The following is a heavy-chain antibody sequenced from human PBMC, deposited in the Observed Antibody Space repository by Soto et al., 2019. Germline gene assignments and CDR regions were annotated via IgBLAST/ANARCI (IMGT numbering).Heavy chain of an antibody. CDR2: ISYDGSNK. V-gene: IGHV3-30-3*01. Sequence: QVQLVESGGGVVQPGRSLRLSCAASGFTFSNYPMHRVRQAPGKGLEGVVVISYDGSNKYYADSVKGRFTISRDNSKNTLYLQMNSLRTEDTAVYYCARALRAYCGGDCADAFDIWGQGTMVTVSS. CDR1: GFTFSNYP. J-gene: IGHJ3*02. CDR3: ARALRAYCGGDCADAFDI. D-gene: IGHD2-21*02.